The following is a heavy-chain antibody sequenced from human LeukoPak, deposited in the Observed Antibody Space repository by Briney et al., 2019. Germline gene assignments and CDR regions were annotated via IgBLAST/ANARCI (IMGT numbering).Heavy chain of an antibody. Sequence: SETLSLTCTVSGDSISSSSYYWGWIRQPPGRGLEWIGTIYYSGSTYYNPSLKSRVTISVDTSKNQFSLNLISVAAADTAVYYCARQWVSDYYDNSGYYAIDYWGQGTPVTVSS. CDR1: GDSISSSSYY. CDR2: IYYSGST. J-gene: IGHJ4*02. D-gene: IGHD3-22*01. CDR3: ARQWVSDYYDNSGYYAIDY. V-gene: IGHV4-39*01.